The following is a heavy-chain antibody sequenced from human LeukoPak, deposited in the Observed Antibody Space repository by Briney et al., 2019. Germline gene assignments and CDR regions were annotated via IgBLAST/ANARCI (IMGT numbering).Heavy chain of an antibody. D-gene: IGHD1-7*01. J-gene: IGHJ4*02. CDR1: GFTFSSYA. CDR2: ISGSYGTT. V-gene: IGHV3-23*01. CDR3: AKVENWKYGHHDY. Sequence: GGSQRLSCAASGFTFSSYAMSWVRQVPGKGLEWVSSISGSYGTTYYADAAKGRFTNSKDNSKYTLYLQMNSLRAEDTAVYYCAKVENWKYGHHDYWGQGTLVTVSS.